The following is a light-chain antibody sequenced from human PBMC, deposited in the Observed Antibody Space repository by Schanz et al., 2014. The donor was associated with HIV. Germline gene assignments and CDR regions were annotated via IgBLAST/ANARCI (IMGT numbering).Light chain of an antibody. CDR1: SGHSSYA. CDR3: QTWGTGIVV. Sequence: QLVLTQSPSASASLGASVKLTCTLSSGHSSYAIAWHQQQPEKGPRYLMNLNSDGSHSKGDGIPDRFSGSSSGAERYLTISSLQSEDEADYYCQTWGTGIVVFGGGTKLTV. V-gene: IGLV4-69*02. CDR2: LNSDGSH. J-gene: IGLJ2*01.